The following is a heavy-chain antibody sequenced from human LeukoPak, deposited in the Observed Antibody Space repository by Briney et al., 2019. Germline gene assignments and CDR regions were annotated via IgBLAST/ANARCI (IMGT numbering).Heavy chain of an antibody. CDR3: ARVAVAGRRNENWFDP. J-gene: IGHJ5*02. CDR1: GYTFTGYY. CDR2: INPNSGGT. D-gene: IGHD6-19*01. V-gene: IGHV1-2*02. Sequence: SVKVSCKASGYTFTGYYMHWVRQAPGQGLEWMGWINPNSGGTNYAQKFQGRVTMTRDTSISTAYMELSRLRSDDTAVYYCARVAVAGRRNENWFDPWGQGTLVTVSS.